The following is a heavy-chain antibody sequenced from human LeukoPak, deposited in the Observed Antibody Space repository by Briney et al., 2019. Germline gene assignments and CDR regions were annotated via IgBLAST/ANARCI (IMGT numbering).Heavy chain of an antibody. Sequence: GGSLRLSCAASGFTFSSYAIHWVRQAPGKGLEFVSAINRYGDSTYYANSVKGRFTISRDDSKNTVYLQMGSLRAEDMAVYYCAKGSSSWFSTTNYWGQGTLVTVSS. V-gene: IGHV3-64*01. CDR2: INRYGDST. CDR3: AKGSSSWFSTTNY. CDR1: GFTFSSYA. D-gene: IGHD6-13*01. J-gene: IGHJ4*02.